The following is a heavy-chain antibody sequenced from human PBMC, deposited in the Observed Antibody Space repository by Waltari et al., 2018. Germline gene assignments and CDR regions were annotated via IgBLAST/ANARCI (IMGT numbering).Heavy chain of an antibody. CDR3: ASYDSVRVDAFDI. D-gene: IGHD3-22*01. V-gene: IGHV4-34*01. Sequence: VQLVEAGGGLVQPGGSLRLSCAASGFPFSSYEMNWIRQPPGKGLEWIGEINHSGSTNYNPSLKSRVTISVDTSKNQFSLKLSSVTAADTAVYYCASYDSVRVDAFDIWGQGTMVTVSS. CDR1: GFPFSSYE. CDR2: INHSGST. J-gene: IGHJ3*02.